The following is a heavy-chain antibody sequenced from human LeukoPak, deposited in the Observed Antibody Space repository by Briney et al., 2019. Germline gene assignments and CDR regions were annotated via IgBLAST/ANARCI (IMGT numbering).Heavy chain of an antibody. CDR2: ISPNSGGT. D-gene: IGHD6-13*01. CDR1: GYSFTAYY. V-gene: IGHV1-2*02. Sequence: ASVKVSCKASGYSFTAYYMHWVRQAPGQGLEWMGWISPNSGGTHDAQKFQGRVTMTTDTTIATAYLELRRLTSDDTATYYCASAVNSRDSSCWGQGTRVTVSS. CDR3: ASAVNSRDSSC. J-gene: IGHJ4*01.